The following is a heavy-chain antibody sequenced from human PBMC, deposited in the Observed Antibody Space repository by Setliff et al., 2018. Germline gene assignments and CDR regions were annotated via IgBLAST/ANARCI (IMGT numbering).Heavy chain of an antibody. CDR1: GYTFTNYY. D-gene: IGHD2-2*01. Sequence: ASVKVSCKASGYTFTNYYINWVRQAPGQGLEWMGIINPRAGTTSYAQKLQGRVTMTRDTSTNTVYMELSRLRSEDTAVYYCARGGSPDCSTAGCRYGDYVYWGQGTQVTVSS. V-gene: IGHV1-46*03. CDR3: ARGGSPDCSTAGCRYGDYVY. CDR2: INPRAGTT. J-gene: IGHJ4*02.